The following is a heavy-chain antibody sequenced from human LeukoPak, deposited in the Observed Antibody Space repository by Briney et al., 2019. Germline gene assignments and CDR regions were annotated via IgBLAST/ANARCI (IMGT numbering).Heavy chain of an antibody. Sequence: GGSLRLSCAASGFTVSSNYMSWVRQAPGKGLEWVSVIYSGGSTYYADSAKGRFTISRDTSKNTLYLQMNSLRAEDTAVYYCARDGRGENWFDPWGQGTLVTVSS. J-gene: IGHJ5*02. D-gene: IGHD3-10*01. CDR2: IYSGGST. CDR1: GFTVSSNY. CDR3: ARDGRGENWFDP. V-gene: IGHV3-53*01.